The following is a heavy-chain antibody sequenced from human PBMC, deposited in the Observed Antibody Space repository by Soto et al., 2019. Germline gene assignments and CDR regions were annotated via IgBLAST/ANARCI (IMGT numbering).Heavy chain of an antibody. CDR3: ATQEVGGTYAYTFDP. CDR1: GGSITSSSYY. V-gene: IGHV4-39*01. Sequence: QLHLRESGPGLVKPSETLSLTCTVSGGSITSSSYYWGWIRQPPGKGLEWIGSIYYSGSTYYNPSLKXRXTXXVDTSKNQFSLKLSSVTAADTAVYYCATQEVGGTYAYTFDPWGQGTLVTVSS. J-gene: IGHJ5*02. D-gene: IGHD1-26*01. CDR2: IYYSGST.